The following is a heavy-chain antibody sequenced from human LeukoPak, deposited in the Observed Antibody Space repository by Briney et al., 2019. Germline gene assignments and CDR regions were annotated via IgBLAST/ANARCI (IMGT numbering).Heavy chain of an antibody. CDR1: GFIFSRYA. D-gene: IGHD4-23*01. V-gene: IGHV3-30*04. J-gene: IGHJ4*02. CDR2: ISYDGSDK. Sequence: GGSPTLSCAASGFIFSRYAIHWVRQAPGKGLEWVAFISYDGSDKYFADYVKGRFTISRDNSKNTLYLQTNSLRAEDTAVYYCARDPSSNSGFKDYWGQGVLVTVSS. CDR3: ARDPSSNSGFKDY.